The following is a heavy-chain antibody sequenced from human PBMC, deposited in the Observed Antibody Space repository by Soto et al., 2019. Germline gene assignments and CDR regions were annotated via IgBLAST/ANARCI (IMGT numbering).Heavy chain of an antibody. Sequence: GGSLRLSCAASGFIFDNYALNWVRQAPGKGLEWVSSISGSGGATYYADSVKGRFTISRDNSKSTLFLQMSSLRAEDTAVYYRSRVPWQLSFDDCGQGTQVTVSS. V-gene: IGHV3-23*01. CDR3: SRVPWQLSFDD. CDR2: ISGSGGAT. CDR1: GFIFDNYA. J-gene: IGHJ4*02. D-gene: IGHD6-6*01.